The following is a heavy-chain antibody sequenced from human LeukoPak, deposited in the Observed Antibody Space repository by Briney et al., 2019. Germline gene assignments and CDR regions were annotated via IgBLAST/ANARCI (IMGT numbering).Heavy chain of an antibody. D-gene: IGHD3-3*01. CDR3: AREGNYDFWSGYYYFDY. V-gene: IGHV4-61*02. J-gene: IGHJ4*02. CDR2: IYTSGST. CDR1: GGSISSGSYY. Sequence: SQTLSLTCTVSGGSISSGSYYWSWIRQPAGKGLEWIGRIYTSGSTNYNPSLKSRVTISVDTSKNQFSLKLSSVTAADAAVYYCAREGNYDFWSGYYYFDYWGQGTLVTVSS.